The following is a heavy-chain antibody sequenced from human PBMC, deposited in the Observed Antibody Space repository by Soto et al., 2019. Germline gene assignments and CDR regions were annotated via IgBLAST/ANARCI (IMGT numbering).Heavy chain of an antibody. V-gene: IGHV1-18*03. CDR2: ISADNGTT. Sequence: QVQLVQSGAEVKKTGASVKVSCKASGYTFNIYGMSWMRQAPGQGLEWMGWISADNGTTKYAQKFQGRVTITTDTPTSTAYMELRSLRSDDMAVYYCARRVGVAPVYDAYDLWGQGTMVTVSS. CDR1: GYTFNIYG. CDR3: ARRVGVAPVYDAYDL. D-gene: IGHD2-15*01. J-gene: IGHJ3*01.